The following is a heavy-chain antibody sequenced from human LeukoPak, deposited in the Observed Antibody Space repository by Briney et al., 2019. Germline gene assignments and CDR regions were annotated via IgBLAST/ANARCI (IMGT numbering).Heavy chain of an antibody. V-gene: IGHV1-46*01. CDR1: GYTFTSYY. J-gene: IGHJ4*02. D-gene: IGHD5-18*01. Sequence: ASVKVSCKASGYTFTSYYMHWVRQAPGQGLEWMGIINPSGGSTSYAQKFQGRVTMTRDTSTSTVYMELSSLRSEDTAVYYCARDPAMDTAMVPFDSWGQGTLVTVSS. CDR2: INPSGGST. CDR3: ARDPAMDTAMVPFDS.